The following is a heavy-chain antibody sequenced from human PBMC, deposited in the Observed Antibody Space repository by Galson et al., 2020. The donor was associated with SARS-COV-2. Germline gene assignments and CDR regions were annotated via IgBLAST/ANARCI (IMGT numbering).Heavy chain of an antibody. D-gene: IGHD3-22*01. CDR2: ISYDGSNN. CDR3: AKMYYYDSSGYYYEDDDAFDI. J-gene: IGHJ3*02. V-gene: IGHV3-30*18. CDR1: GFTFSSYG. Sequence: TGGSLRLSCAASGFTFSSYGMHWVRQAPGKGLEWVAVISYDGSNNYYADSVKGRFTISRDNSKNTLYLQMNSLRAEDTAVYYCAKMYYYDSSGYYYEDDDAFDIWGQGTMVTVSS.